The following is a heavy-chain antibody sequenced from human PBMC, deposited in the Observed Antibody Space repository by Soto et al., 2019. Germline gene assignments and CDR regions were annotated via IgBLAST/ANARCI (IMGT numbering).Heavy chain of an antibody. Sequence: EVLLVESGGGVVQPGGYLRLSCEASGFKFDDYMMHWVRQAPGKGLEWISRISWDGDFLDYADSIKGRFTVSRDNSKNSLYLHMNSLKTEDTAFYYCAKEGNGGSSLDHWGQGTLVTVSS. V-gene: IGHV3-43*01. CDR2: ISWDGDFL. D-gene: IGHD1-26*01. CDR3: AKEGNGGSSLDH. CDR1: GFKFDDYM. J-gene: IGHJ4*02.